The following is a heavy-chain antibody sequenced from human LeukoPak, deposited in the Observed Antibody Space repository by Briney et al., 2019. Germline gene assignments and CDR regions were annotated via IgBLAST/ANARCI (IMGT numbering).Heavy chain of an antibody. D-gene: IGHD2-2*01. V-gene: IGHV3-7*01. J-gene: IGHJ6*03. CDR3: ARSLYQGYYYMDV. Sequence: GGSLRLSCAASGFTFSSYWMSWVRQAPGKGLEWVANIKQDGSEKCYVDSVKGRFTISRDNAKNSLYLQMNSLRAEDTAVYYCARSLYQGYYYMDVWGKGTTVTVSS. CDR2: IKQDGSEK. CDR1: GFTFSSYW.